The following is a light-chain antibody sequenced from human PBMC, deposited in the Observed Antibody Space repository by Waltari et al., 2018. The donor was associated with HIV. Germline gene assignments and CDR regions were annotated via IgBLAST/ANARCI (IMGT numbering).Light chain of an antibody. J-gene: IGLJ1*01. CDR1: DIGSKN. V-gene: IGLV3-9*01. CDR2: RDN. CDR3: QVWDGTTAYYV. Sequence: SYELSQPPSVSVALGQTARITCGGDDIGSKNVHWYRQKPGQAPVLVIYRDNNRPSGIPERCSGSNSGDTATLTISRAQAGDEADYYCQVWDGTTAYYVFATGTKVTVL.